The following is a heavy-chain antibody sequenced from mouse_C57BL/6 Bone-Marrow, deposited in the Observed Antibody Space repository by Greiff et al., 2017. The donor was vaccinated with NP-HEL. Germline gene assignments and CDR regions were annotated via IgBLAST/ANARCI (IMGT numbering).Heavy chain of an antibody. V-gene: IGHV1-81*01. D-gene: IGHD2-3*01. CDR3: AREIYDGYYGLAY. CDR1: GYTFTSYG. CDR2: IYPRSGNT. J-gene: IGHJ3*01. Sequence: VKLQQSGAELARPGASVKLSCKASGYTFTSYGISWVKQRTGQGLEWIGEIYPRSGNTYYNEKFKGKATLTADKSSSTAYMELRSLTSEDSAVYFCAREIYDGYYGLAYWGQGTLVTVSA.